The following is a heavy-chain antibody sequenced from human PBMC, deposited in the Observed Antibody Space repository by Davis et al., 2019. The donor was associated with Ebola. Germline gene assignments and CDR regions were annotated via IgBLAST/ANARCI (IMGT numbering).Heavy chain of an antibody. D-gene: IGHD6-19*01. V-gene: IGHV4-59*11. J-gene: IGHJ4*02. CDR2: IYYCGST. Sequence: PSETLSLTCAVSGGTISRHYWSWIRQPPGKGLEWIGYIYYCGSTNYNPSLKSRVTISVDTSKNQFSLKLSSVTAADTAVYYCASSLYNSGWYYFDYWGQGTLVTVSS. CDR1: GGTISRHY. CDR3: ASSLYNSGWYYFDY.